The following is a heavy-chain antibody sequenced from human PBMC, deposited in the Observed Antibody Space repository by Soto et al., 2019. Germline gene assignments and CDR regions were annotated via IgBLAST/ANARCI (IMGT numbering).Heavy chain of an antibody. J-gene: IGHJ3*02. D-gene: IGHD1-26*01. CDR1: GFTFSSYA. V-gene: IGHV3-23*01. CDR3: AKDGSWGRRTDAFDI. Sequence: EVQLLESGGGLVQPGGSLRLSCAASGFTFSSYAMSWVRQAPGKGLEWVSPISGSGGGTYYADSVKGRFTISGDNSKNTLYLRMTSLRAEDTAVYYCAKDGSWGRRTDAFDIVGQGTMVTVSS. CDR2: ISGSGGGT.